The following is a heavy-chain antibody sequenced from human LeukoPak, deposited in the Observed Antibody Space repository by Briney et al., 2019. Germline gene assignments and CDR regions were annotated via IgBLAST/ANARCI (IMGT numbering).Heavy chain of an antibody. CDR2: VTSRSAT. CDR3: TTTRPYGTTWAGAFED. J-gene: IGHJ4*02. D-gene: IGHD6-19*01. CDR1: GFIFSSHG. Sequence: GGSLRLSCVASGFIFSSHGMSWVRQAPGKGLEWVSTVTSRSATHYTDSVKGRFITSRDSSKNTLFLQMNSLRAEDTALYYCTTTRPYGTTWAGAFEDWGQGTPVTVSS. V-gene: IGHV3-23*01.